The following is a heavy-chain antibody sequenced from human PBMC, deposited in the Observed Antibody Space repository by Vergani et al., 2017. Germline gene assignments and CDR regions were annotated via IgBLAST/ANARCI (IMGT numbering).Heavy chain of an antibody. CDR3: ARGGAGYYDSSGYFCHY. V-gene: IGHV1-69*01. CDR1: GGTFSSYA. CDR2: IIPIFGTA. Sequence: QVQLVQSGAEVKKPGASVKASCKASGGTFSSYAISWVRQAPGQGLEWMGGIIPIFGTANYAQKFQGRVTITADESTSTAYKGLSSLRAEDTAVYYWARGGAGYYDSSGYFCHYWGQGTLVTVSS. J-gene: IGHJ4*02. D-gene: IGHD3-22*01.